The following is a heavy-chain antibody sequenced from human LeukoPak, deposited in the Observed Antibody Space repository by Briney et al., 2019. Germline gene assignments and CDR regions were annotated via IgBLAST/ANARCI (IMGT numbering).Heavy chain of an antibody. D-gene: IGHD2-2*01. V-gene: IGHV3-21*01. J-gene: IGHJ4*02. Sequence: GGSLRLSCAASAFSLSSYSMRCVSHEPGEGREWVSSISISSSYKYYAGAVKGQFTISRDNPKNSLYLQINILRAEDTSEYCCARDFGLGDSSSTTCYHDSGQAGLVTVCS. CDR3: ARDFGLGDSSSTTCYHD. CDR2: ISISSSYK. CDR1: AFSLSSYS.